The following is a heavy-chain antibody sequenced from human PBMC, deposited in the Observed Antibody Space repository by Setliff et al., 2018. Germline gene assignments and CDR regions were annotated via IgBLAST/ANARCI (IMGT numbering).Heavy chain of an antibody. Sequence: ASVKVSCKASGYTFKTYGFTWVRQAPGQGLEWMGWISAYNGNTNYAQKLQGRVTMTTDTSTSTAYMELRSLRSDDTAVYYCARGTHSSGWYGWSQNWFDPWGQGTLVTVSS. J-gene: IGHJ5*02. D-gene: IGHD6-19*01. CDR2: ISAYNGNT. CDR3: ARGTHSSGWYGWSQNWFDP. CDR1: GYTFKTYG. V-gene: IGHV1-18*01.